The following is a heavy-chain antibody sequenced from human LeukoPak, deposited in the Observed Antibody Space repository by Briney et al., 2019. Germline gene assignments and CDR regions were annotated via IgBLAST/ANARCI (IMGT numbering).Heavy chain of an antibody. J-gene: IGHJ6*02. D-gene: IGHD4-23*01. CDR2: ISSSGSTI. CDR1: GFILSDYY. V-gene: IGHV3-11*01. Sequence: GGSLRLSCAASGFILSDYYMSWIRQAPGKGLEWVSDISSSGSTIHDADPVKGRFTISRDNAKNSLYLQMNSLRAEDTAVYYCARVIRWPPAMDVWGQGTTVTVSS. CDR3: ARVIRWPPAMDV.